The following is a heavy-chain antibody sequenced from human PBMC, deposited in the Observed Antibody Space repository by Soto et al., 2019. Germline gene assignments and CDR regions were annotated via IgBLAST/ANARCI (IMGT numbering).Heavy chain of an antibody. CDR3: ARDFVRSGSARENYYYYGMDV. V-gene: IGHV1-69*13. J-gene: IGHJ6*02. CDR1: GGTFSSYA. D-gene: IGHD3-10*01. Sequence: GASVKVSCKASGGTFSSYAISWVRQAPGQGLEWMGGIIPIFGTANYAQKFQGRVTITADESTSTAYMELSSLRSEDTAVYYCARDFVRSGSARENYYYYGMDVWGRGTTVTVSS. CDR2: IIPIFGTA.